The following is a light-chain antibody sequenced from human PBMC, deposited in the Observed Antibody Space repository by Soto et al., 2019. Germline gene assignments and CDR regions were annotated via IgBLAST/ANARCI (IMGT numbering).Light chain of an antibody. CDR1: QSVSDY. J-gene: IGKJ1*01. CDR2: DAS. V-gene: IGKV3D-20*01. Sequence: IVLTQSPATLSLSPGERATLSCRASQSVSDYLAWYQQKPGLAPRLLIYDASSRATGVPDRFSGSGSGTDFTLTINRLEPEDFAVYYCQQYGSSPRTFGQGTKVDIK. CDR3: QQYGSSPRT.